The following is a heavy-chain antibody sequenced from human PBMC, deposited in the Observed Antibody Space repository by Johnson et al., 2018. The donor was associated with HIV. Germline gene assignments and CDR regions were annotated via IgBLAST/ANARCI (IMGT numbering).Heavy chain of an antibody. CDR2: INWNGGRT. D-gene: IGHD5-12*01. CDR1: GFTFDDYG. Sequence: VQLVESGGGVVRPGGSLRLSCAASGFTFDDYGMSWVRQVPGQGLEWVSGINWNGGRTGYADSVKGRFPISRDNSKKSLYLQMNSLRAEDTAVYYCATSGDKYSGYWGDVFDIWGQGTMVTVSS. J-gene: IGHJ3*02. V-gene: IGHV3-20*04. CDR3: ATSGDKYSGYWGDVFDI.